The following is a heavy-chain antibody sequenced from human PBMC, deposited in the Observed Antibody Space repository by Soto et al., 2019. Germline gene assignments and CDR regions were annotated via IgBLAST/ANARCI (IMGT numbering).Heavy chain of an antibody. CDR3: ARTYYDFWSGYEFDY. Sequence: QVTLKESGPVLVKPTETLTLTCTVSGFSLSNARMGVSWIRQPPGKALEWLAHIFSNDEKSYSTSLKSRLTNSKDTPKSQVVRTMTHMDPVDTATYYCARTYYDFWSGYEFDYWGQGTLVTVSS. CDR2: IFSNDEK. V-gene: IGHV2-26*01. D-gene: IGHD3-3*01. CDR1: GFSLSNARMG. J-gene: IGHJ4*02.